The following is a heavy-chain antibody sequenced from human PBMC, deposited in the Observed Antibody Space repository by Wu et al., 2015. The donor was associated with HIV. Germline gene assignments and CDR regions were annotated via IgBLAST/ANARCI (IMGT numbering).Heavy chain of an antibody. V-gene: IGHV1-2*02. CDR3: AREWAVAGPLMSADEEYWYFDL. D-gene: IGHD6-19*01. J-gene: IGHJ2*01. CDR2: INPRTGDT. CDR1: GYTFTSYG. Sequence: QVQLVQSGAEVKKPGASVKVSCKASGYTFTSYGISWVRQAPGQGLEWMGCINPRTGDTNYARKFQGRVTMTRDTSISTAYMDLSRLKSDDTAMYYCAREWAVAGPLMSADEEYWYFDLWGRGTLATVSS.